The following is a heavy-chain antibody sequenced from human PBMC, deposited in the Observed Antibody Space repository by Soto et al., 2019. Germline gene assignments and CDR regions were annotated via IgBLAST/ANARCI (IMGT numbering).Heavy chain of an antibody. V-gene: IGHV1-3*05. CDR1: GYTFTSHA. J-gene: IGHJ5*02. Sequence: QVQLVQSGAEEKKPGASVKVSYKASGYTFTSHAMHWVRQAPGQRLEWMGWINAGNGNTKYSQKFQGRVTITTDTSASKAYMELSSLRSEDTAVSYCARDWRAAAGTSWFDPWGQGTLVTVSS. CDR3: ARDWRAAAGTSWFDP. CDR2: INAGNGNT. D-gene: IGHD6-13*01.